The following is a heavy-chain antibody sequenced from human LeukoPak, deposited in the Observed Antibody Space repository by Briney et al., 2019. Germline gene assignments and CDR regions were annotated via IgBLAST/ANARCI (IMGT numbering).Heavy chain of an antibody. CDR3: ARDLMVRGVLNWFDP. Sequence: SETLSLTCTVSGGSISSYYWSWNRQPAGKGLEWIGRIYTSGSTNYNPSLKSRVTMSVDTSKNQFSLKLSSVTAADTAVYYCARDLMVRGVLNWFDPWGQGTLVTVSS. CDR1: GGSISSYY. V-gene: IGHV4-4*07. CDR2: IYTSGST. J-gene: IGHJ5*02. D-gene: IGHD3-10*01.